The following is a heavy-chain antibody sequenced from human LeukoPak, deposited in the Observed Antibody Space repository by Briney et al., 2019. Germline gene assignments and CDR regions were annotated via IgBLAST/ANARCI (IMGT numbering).Heavy chain of an antibody. D-gene: IGHD2-2*01. CDR1: GGSISSGGYS. V-gene: IGHV4-30-2*01. Sequence: SQTLSLTCAVSGGSISSGGYSWSWIRRPPGKGLEWIGYIYHSGSTYYNPSLKSRVTISVDRSKNQFSLKLSSVTAADTAVYYCARAYCSSTSCCHFDYWGQGTLVTVSS. J-gene: IGHJ4*02. CDR2: IYHSGST. CDR3: ARAYCSSTSCCHFDY.